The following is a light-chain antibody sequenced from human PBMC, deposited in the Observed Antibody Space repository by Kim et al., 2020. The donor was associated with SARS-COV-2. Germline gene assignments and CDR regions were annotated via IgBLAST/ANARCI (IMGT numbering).Light chain of an antibody. CDR2: LEGSGSY. J-gene: IGLJ3*02. CDR3: ETWDSNTRV. CDR1: SGHSSYI. V-gene: IGLV4-60*03. Sequence: QPVLTQSSSASASLGSSVKLTCTLSSGHSSYIIAWHQQQPGKAPRYLMKLEGSGSYNKGSGVPDRFSGSSSGADRYLTISNLQSEDEADYYCETWDSNTRVVGGGTQLTVL.